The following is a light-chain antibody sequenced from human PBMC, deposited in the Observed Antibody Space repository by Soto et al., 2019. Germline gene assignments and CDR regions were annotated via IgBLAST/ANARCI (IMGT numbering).Light chain of an antibody. CDR2: EVS. J-gene: IGLJ3*02. Sequence: QSALTQPASVSGSPGQSITISCTGTSSDVGSYNLVSWYQQHPGKAPKLMIYEVSKRPSGVSNRFSGSKSGNTASLTISGLQAEDEADYYCCSYAGSSTWVFGGGTKDTVL. V-gene: IGLV2-23*02. CDR3: CSYAGSSTWV. CDR1: SSDVGSYNL.